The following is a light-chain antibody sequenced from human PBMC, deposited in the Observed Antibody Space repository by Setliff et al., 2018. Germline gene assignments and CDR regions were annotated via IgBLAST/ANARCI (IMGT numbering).Light chain of an antibody. Sequence: QSALAQPASVSGSPGQSITISCSGTSSDVGSYDFVSWYQQHPGKVPKLIIHDVSNRPSGVSNRFSGAKAGNTASLTISGLRAEDEADYYCSAYTSSSTDVFGTGTKVTVL. J-gene: IGLJ1*01. CDR1: SSDVGSYDF. CDR3: SAYTSSSTDV. V-gene: IGLV2-14*03. CDR2: DVS.